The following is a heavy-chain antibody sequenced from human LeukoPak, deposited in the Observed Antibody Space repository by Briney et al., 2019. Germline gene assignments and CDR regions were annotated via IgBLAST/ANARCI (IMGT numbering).Heavy chain of an antibody. CDR2: IYHSGST. J-gene: IGHJ6*04. V-gene: IGHV4-4*02. CDR3: ARVLGAAAPGYYYYYGMDV. Sequence: PSETLSLTCAVSGGSISSSNWWSWVRRPPGKGLEWIGEIYHSGSTNYNPSLKSRVTISVDKSKNQFSLKLSSVTAADTAVYYCARVLGAAAPGYYYYYGMDVWGKGTTVTVSS. CDR1: GGSISSSNW. D-gene: IGHD6-13*01.